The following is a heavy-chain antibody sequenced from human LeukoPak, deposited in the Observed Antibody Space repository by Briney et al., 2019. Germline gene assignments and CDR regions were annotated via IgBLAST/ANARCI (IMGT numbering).Heavy chain of an antibody. CDR2: IWYDGSNK. J-gene: IGHJ4*02. V-gene: IGHV3-33*01. CDR1: GLTFSSYG. D-gene: IGHD3-10*01. Sequence: GGSLRLSCAASGLTFSSYGMHWVRQAPGKGLEWVALIWYDGSNKYYADSVKGRFTISRDNSRNTLYLQTNSLRAEDTALYYCARDYGSGIDCWGQGTLVTVSS. CDR3: ARDYGSGIDC.